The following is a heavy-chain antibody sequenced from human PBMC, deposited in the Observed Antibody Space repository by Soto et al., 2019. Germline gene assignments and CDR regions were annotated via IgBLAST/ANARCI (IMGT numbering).Heavy chain of an antibody. Sequence: EVQLLESGGGLVQPGGSLRLSCAASGFTFSSYVMSWVRKATGKGLEWVSAISGSGYSTYYADSVKGRFTISRDNSKNTLYLQMYSLRAEDTVVYYCANGRDTYNDNWGQVLLLTVSS. CDR2: ISGSGYST. V-gene: IGHV3-23*01. D-gene: IGHD1-20*01. CDR3: ANGRDTYNDN. J-gene: IGHJ4*02. CDR1: GFTFSSYV.